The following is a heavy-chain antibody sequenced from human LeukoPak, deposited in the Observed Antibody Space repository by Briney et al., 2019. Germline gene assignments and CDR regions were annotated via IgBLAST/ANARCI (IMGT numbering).Heavy chain of an antibody. V-gene: IGHV1-18*01. CDR1: GYAFTNYG. Sequence: ASVKVSCKASGYAFTNYGISWVRQAPGQGLEWMGWISGYNGNTNYAQKLQGRVTMTTDTSTTTAYMEMRSLRSDDTAVYYCARPLLPGIAAAGTSGFDYWGQGTLVTVSS. J-gene: IGHJ4*02. CDR2: ISGYNGNT. CDR3: ARPLLPGIAAAGTSGFDY. D-gene: IGHD6-13*01.